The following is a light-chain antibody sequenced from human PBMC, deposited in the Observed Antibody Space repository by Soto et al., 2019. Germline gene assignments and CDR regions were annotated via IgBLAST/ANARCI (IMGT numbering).Light chain of an antibody. CDR1: QSLLHSNGRNY. CDR2: MGS. Sequence: DIVMTQSPLSLPVTPGEPASISCRPSQSLLHSNGRNYLDWYLQKPGQSPQLLIYMGSNRASGVPYRFRGSGSGTDFTLKISRVEAEDVGVYYCMQALQTPLTFGGGTKVEIK. CDR3: MQALQTPLT. J-gene: IGKJ4*01. V-gene: IGKV2-28*01.